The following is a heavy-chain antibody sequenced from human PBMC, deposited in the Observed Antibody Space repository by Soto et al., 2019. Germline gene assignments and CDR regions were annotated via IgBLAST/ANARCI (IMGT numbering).Heavy chain of an antibody. D-gene: IGHD2-2*01. CDR2: IGGTGENT. CDR3: AKEGPAYFDS. CDR1: GFTFSNYA. J-gene: IGHJ4*02. Sequence: GGSLRLSCAASGFTFSNYAMSWVRQAPGKGLEWVSTIGGTGENTYYADTVKGRFTISRDNSKNTLYLQMNSLRAEDTALYYCAKEGPAYFDSWGQGTRVTVSS. V-gene: IGHV3-23*01.